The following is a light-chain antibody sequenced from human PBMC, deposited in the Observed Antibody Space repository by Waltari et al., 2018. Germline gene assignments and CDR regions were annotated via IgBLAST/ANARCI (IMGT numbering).Light chain of an antibody. J-gene: IGLJ3*02. CDR3: QTGGHGTWV. CDR1: SGHISTV. Sequence: QLVLTQSPSASASLGASVKLTCTLSSGHISTVIAWHQQQPRKGPRYLMKVNSDGSHSQGDEIPDRFSGSSSGAERYLTISSLQSEDEADYYCQTGGHGTWVFGGGTKLTVL. CDR2: VNSDGSH. V-gene: IGLV4-69*01.